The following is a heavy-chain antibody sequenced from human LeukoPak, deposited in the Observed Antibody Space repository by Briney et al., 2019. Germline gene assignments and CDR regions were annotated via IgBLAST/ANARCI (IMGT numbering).Heavy chain of an antibody. J-gene: IGHJ6*02. CDR1: RFTLSNYC. CDR3: AKDTSGEQWPAGMDV. V-gene: IGHV3-30*18. D-gene: IGHD6-19*01. CDR2: ISYDGSNK. Sequence: RALRLSLVGSRFTLSNYCMHWVRPAPGKGVEGVAVISYDGSNKYYADSVKGRFTISRDNSKNTLYLQMNSLRAEDTAVYYCAKDTSGEQWPAGMDVWGQGTTVTVSS.